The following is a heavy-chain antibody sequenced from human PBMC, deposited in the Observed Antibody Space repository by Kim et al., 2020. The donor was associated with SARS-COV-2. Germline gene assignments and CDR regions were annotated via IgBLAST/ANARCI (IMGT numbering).Heavy chain of an antibody. D-gene: IGHD6-13*01. CDR2: IDPSDSYT. V-gene: IGHV5-10-1*01. J-gene: IGHJ4*02. Sequence: GESLKISCKVSGFTFTNYWITWVRQMPGKGLEWMGRIDPSDSYTNYSPSFQGDVTMSVHKSITTAYLEWSSLKASDTAVYYCARLGVAAAGGAFDSWGQGTLVTVSS. CDR3: ARLGVAAAGGAFDS. CDR1: GFTFTNYW.